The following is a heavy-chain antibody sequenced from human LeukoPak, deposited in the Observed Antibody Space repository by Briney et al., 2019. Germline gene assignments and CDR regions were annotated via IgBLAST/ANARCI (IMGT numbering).Heavy chain of an antibody. Sequence: SETLSLTCIVSGGSISSYYWSWIRQPPGKGLEWIGYIYYSGSTNYNPSLKSRVTISVDTSKNQFSLKLSSVTAAVTAVYYCARSPPYSSGWRGGNWYFDLWGRGTLVTVSS. V-gene: IGHV4-59*01. J-gene: IGHJ2*01. CDR3: ARSPPYSSGWRGGNWYFDL. CDR1: GGSISSYY. CDR2: IYYSGST. D-gene: IGHD6-19*01.